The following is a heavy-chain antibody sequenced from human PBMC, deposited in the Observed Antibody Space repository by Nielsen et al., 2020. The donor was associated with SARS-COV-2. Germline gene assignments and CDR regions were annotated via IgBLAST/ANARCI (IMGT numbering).Heavy chain of an antibody. CDR2: INSDGSST. V-gene: IGHV3-74*01. CDR3: AKGGGDYFTQHITFFDY. J-gene: IGHJ4*02. Sequence: GESLKISCAASGFTFSSYWMHWVRQAPGKGLVWVSRINSDGSSTSYADSVKGRFTISRDNAKNTLYLQMNSLRAEDTALYYCAKGGGDYFTQHITFFDYWGQGTLVTVSS. CDR1: GFTFSSYW. D-gene: IGHD4-17*01.